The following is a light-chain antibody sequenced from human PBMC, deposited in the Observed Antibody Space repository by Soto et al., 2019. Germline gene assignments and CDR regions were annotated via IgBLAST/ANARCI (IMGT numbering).Light chain of an antibody. J-gene: IGLJ1*01. V-gene: IGLV3-1*01. CDR2: QDS. Sequence: SYELTQPPSVSVSPGQTASITCSGDKLGDKYACWYQQKPGQSPVLVMYQDSKRPSGIPERFSGYNSGNTATLTISGAQAMDEADYYRQAWDSSNAYVFGTGTKLTVL. CDR3: QAWDSSNAYV. CDR1: KLGDKY.